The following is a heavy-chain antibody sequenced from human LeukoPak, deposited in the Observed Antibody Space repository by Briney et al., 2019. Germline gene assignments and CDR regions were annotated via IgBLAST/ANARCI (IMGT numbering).Heavy chain of an antibody. CDR3: ARSDEQQLIDY. V-gene: IGHV3-72*01. Sequence: GGSLRLSCAASGFTFSDHYMDWVRQAPGKGLEWVGRIRNKANSYTTEYAASVKGRFTISRDDSKNSLYLQMNSLKTEDTAVYYCARSDEQQLIDYWGQGTLVTVSS. CDR2: IRNKANSYTT. CDR1: GFTFSDHY. J-gene: IGHJ4*02. D-gene: IGHD6-13*01.